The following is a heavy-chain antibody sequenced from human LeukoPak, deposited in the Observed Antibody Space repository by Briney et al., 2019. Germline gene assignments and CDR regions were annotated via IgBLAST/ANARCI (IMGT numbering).Heavy chain of an antibody. CDR2: VSHDGTT. CDR1: GDSVTSYY. V-gene: IGHV4-59*08. D-gene: IGHD2-15*01. Sequence: PSETLSLTCSVSGDSVTSYYWNRIRQAPGKGLEWIGYVSHDGTTNYTPSLRSRVIMSVDTAKNNISLRLTSVTAADTAVYYCARLACYAAGCYNHWGRGTLVTVSS. J-gene: IGHJ4*02. CDR3: ARLACYAAGCYNH.